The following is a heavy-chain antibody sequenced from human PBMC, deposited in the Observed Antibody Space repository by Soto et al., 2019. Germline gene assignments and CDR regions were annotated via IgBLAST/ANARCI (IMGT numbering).Heavy chain of an antibody. V-gene: IGHV1-69*05. Sequence: QVQLVQSGAEVKKPGSSVKVSCKASGGTFSSYAISWVRQAPGQGLEWMGGIIPIFGTANYAQKFQGRVPXTXXXSXXTAYMALSSLRSEDTAVYYCAGHVPAAGYYYGMDVWGQGTTVTVSS. CDR3: AGHVPAAGYYYGMDV. J-gene: IGHJ6*02. D-gene: IGHD2-2*01. CDR1: GGTFSSYA. CDR2: IIPIFGTA.